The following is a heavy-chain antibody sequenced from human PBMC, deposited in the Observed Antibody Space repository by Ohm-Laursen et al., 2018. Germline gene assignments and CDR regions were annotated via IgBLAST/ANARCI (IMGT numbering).Heavy chain of an antibody. CDR3: ARDGSDMGDY. Sequence: SLRLSCAASGFTFDDYAMHWVRQAPGKGLEWVAGISWNKKRIGYVDSVKGRFTISRDNAKNSLYLQMNSLRVEDTAVYYCARDGSDMGDYWGQGTLVTVSS. CDR2: ISWNKKRI. CDR1: GFTFDDYA. J-gene: IGHJ4*02. D-gene: IGHD3-9*01. V-gene: IGHV3-9*01.